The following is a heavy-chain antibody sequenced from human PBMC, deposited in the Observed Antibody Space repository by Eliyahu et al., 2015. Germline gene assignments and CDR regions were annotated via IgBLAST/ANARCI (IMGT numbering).Heavy chain of an antibody. CDR1: GYTFTSYY. Sequence: QVQLVQSGAEVKKPGASVKVSCKASGYTFTSYYMHWVRQAPGQGLEWMGINNPSGGSTSYAQKFQGRVTMTRDTSTSTVYMELSSLRSEDTAVYYCARDHSRLGELSHLFDYWGQGTLVTVSS. D-gene: IGHD3-16*02. CDR2: NNPSGGST. CDR3: ARDHSRLGELSHLFDY. J-gene: IGHJ4*02. V-gene: IGHV1-46*03.